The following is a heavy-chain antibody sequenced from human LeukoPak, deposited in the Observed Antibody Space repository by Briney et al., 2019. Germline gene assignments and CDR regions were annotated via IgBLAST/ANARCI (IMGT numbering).Heavy chain of an antibody. Sequence: PSETLSLTCTVSGCSISSYYWSWIRQAPGKGLEWIGYIYYSGSTNYNPSLKSRVTMSVDTSKNQISLKLSSVTAADTAVYYCARDSIGGNYWGQGTLVTVSS. CDR2: IYYSGST. V-gene: IGHV4-59*01. CDR1: GCSISSYY. D-gene: IGHD6-6*01. J-gene: IGHJ4*02. CDR3: ARDSIGGNY.